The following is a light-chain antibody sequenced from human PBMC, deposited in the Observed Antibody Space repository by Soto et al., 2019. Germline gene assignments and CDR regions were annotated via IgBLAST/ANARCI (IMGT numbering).Light chain of an antibody. Sequence: DIQMTQSPSTLSASVGDRVTITCRASQTISNWLACYQQKPGMAPKLLIYDVSNLESGVPSRFSGSGSGTEFTLTISSLQPDDFATYYCQQYNSYSPWTFGQGTKVEIK. CDR2: DVS. CDR3: QQYNSYSPWT. CDR1: QTISNW. J-gene: IGKJ1*01. V-gene: IGKV1-5*01.